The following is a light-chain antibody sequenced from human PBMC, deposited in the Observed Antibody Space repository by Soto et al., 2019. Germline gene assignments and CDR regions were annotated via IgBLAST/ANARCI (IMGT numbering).Light chain of an antibody. J-gene: IGKJ4*01. CDR3: QHGVT. V-gene: IGKV1-33*01. Sequence: DIQMTQSPSSLSASVGDRVTITCQASQDIFNYLNWYQLNPGKAPKLLIFDASTLETGAPSRFSGSGSGTDFTFTISSLQPEDTATYYCQHGVTFGGGTKVDIK. CDR1: QDIFNY. CDR2: DAS.